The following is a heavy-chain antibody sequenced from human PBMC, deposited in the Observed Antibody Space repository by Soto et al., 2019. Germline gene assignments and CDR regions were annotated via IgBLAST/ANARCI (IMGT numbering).Heavy chain of an antibody. CDR1: GFIVSSNY. D-gene: IGHD3-10*01. Sequence: EVRLMESGGGLVQPGGSLRLSCAASGFIVSSNYMTWVRQAPGKGLEWVSLLYSGGATHYAASVKGRFTISSHSSQNTLFLQMNSLRPEDTATYSGVRGRYGSEIHWGQGTKVTVSS. V-gene: IGHV3-53*04. J-gene: IGHJ4*02. CDR3: VRGRYGSEIH. CDR2: LYSGGAT.